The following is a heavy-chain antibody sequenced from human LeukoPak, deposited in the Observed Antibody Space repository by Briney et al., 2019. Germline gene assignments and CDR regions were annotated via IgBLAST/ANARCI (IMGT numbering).Heavy chain of an antibody. J-gene: IGHJ3*02. Sequence: PGGSLRLSCAASGFTLSSYGMNWVRQAPGKGLEWVSAIRSDGSIYYADSVKARFTVSRDNARNSLYLQMNSLRAEDTAVYYCGSLDSREDSTSRWGPLDIWGQGTMVTVSS. CDR1: GFTLSSYG. CDR2: IRSDGSI. CDR3: GSLDSREDSTSRWGPLDI. D-gene: IGHD2-2*01. V-gene: IGHV3-21*01.